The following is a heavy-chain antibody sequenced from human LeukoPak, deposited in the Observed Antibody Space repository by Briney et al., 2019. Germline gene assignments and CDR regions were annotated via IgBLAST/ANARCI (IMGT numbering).Heavy chain of an antibody. CDR1: GYTFSGYY. Sequence: ASVKVSCKAPGYTFSGYYMHWVRQAPGQGLEWMGWNSNSGGTKYAQKFQGRVTMTRDTSISTACMDLTRLTSDDTAVYYCARNFDMKGFDPWGQGTLVTVSS. CDR3: ARNFDMKGFDP. J-gene: IGHJ5*02. CDR2: NSNSGGT. V-gene: IGHV1-2*02. D-gene: IGHD3-9*01.